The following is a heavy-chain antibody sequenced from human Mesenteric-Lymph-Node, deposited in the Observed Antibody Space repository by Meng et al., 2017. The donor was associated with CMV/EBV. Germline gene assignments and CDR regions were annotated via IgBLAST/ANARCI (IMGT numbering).Heavy chain of an antibody. CDR1: FTSCR. CDR3: ARIHCSSTSCYDVVGYFDY. CDR2: IYPGDSDT. D-gene: IGHD2-2*01. V-gene: IGHV5-51*01. Sequence: FTSCRIGWVRQMPERGLKWMGIIYPGDSDTRYSPSIQSQVTISADKSISTAYLQWSSLKASDTAMYYCARIHCSSTSCYDVVGYFDYWGQGTLVTVSS. J-gene: IGHJ4*02.